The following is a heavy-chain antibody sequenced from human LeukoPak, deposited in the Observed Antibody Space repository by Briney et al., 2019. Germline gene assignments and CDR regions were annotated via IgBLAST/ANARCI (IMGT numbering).Heavy chain of an antibody. J-gene: IGHJ4*02. CDR1: GGSISSGDYY. CDR3: ARVEEGYYDSSGYPGYYFDY. V-gene: IGHV4-30-4*01. D-gene: IGHD3-22*01. Sequence: SETLSLTCTVSGGSISSGDYYWSWIRQPPGKGLEWIGYIYYSGSTYYNPSLKSRVTISVDTSKNQFPLKLSSVTAADTAVYYCARVEEGYYDSSGYPGYYFDYWGRGTLVTVSS. CDR2: IYYSGST.